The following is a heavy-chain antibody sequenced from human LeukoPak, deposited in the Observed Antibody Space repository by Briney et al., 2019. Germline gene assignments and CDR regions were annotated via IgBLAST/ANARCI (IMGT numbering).Heavy chain of an antibody. CDR3: ARHRGYYNSGEVSGWFDP. J-gene: IGHJ5*02. D-gene: IGHD3-22*01. CDR1: GYSFTSYW. Sequence: HGESLKISCKGSGYSFTSYWIGWVRQMPGKGLEWMGIIYPGDSDTRYSPSFQGQVTISADKSISTAYLQWSSLKASDTAMYYCARHRGYYNSGEVSGWFDPWGQGTLVTVSS. V-gene: IGHV5-51*01. CDR2: IYPGDSDT.